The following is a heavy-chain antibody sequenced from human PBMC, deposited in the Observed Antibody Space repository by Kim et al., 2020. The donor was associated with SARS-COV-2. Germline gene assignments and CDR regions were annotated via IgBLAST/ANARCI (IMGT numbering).Heavy chain of an antibody. CDR1: GVTVSSNY. D-gene: IGHD4-17*01. CDR2: IYSGGST. Sequence: GGSLRLSCAASGVTVSSNYMSWVRQAPGKGLEWVSVIYSGGSTYYADSVKGRCTIPTDNSKNTLYLQMNSLRAEDTAVYYCARDRGADYPYYYYGMDVWGQGTTVPVSS. V-gene: IGHV3-53*01. J-gene: IGHJ6*02. CDR3: ARDRGADYPYYYYGMDV.